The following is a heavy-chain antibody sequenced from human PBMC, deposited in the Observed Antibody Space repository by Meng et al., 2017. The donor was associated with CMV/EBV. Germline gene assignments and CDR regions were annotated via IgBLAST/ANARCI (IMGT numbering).Heavy chain of an antibody. CDR1: GGSISSSSYY. Sequence: GSLRLSCTVSGGSISSSSYYWGWIRQPPGKGLECIGSIYYSGSTYYNPSLKSRVTISVDTSKNQFFLKLSSVTAADTAVYYCTRLAAAGLATLDYWGQGTLVTVSS. CDR3: TRLAAAGLATLDY. D-gene: IGHD6-13*01. CDR2: IYYSGST. J-gene: IGHJ4*02. V-gene: IGHV4-39*01.